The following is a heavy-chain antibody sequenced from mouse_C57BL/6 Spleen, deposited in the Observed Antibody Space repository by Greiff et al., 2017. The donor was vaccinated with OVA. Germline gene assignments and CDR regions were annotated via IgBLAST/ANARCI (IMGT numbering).Heavy chain of an antibody. CDR1: GFSLTSYG. CDR2: IWRGGST. CDR3: ATTTGVAPDY. J-gene: IGHJ2*01. V-gene: IGHV2-5*01. D-gene: IGHD1-1*01. Sequence: QVQLQQSGPGLVQPSQSLYITCTVSGFSLTSYGVHWVRQSPGKGLEWLGVIWRGGSTEYNAAFMSRLSIPKDNSNSQVFFKMNRLQADDTAIYNCATTTGVAPDYWGQGTTVTVSS.